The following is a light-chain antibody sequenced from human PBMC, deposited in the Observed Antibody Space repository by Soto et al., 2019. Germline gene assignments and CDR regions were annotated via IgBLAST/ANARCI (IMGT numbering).Light chain of an antibody. V-gene: IGLV2-14*01. CDR2: EVS. CDR1: SSDVGGYNY. CDR3: NSYTSSSTWV. J-gene: IGLJ3*02. Sequence: QSVLTQHASVSGSPGQSITISCTGTSSDVGGYNYVSWYQQHPGKAPKLMIYEVSTRPSGVSNRFSGSKSGNTASLTISGLQAEDEADYYCNSYTSSSTWVFGGGTKLTVL.